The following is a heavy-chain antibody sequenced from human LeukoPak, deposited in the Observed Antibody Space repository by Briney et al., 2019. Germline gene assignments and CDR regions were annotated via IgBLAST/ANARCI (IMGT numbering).Heavy chain of an antibody. CDR1: GFTFSSYE. D-gene: IGHD1-1*01. CDR3: ARVSWKRGYYFDY. J-gene: IGHJ4*02. V-gene: IGHV3-48*03. CDR2: ISSSGSTI. Sequence: PGGSLRLSCAASGFTFSSYEMNWVRQAPGKGLEWVSYISSSGSTIYYADSVKGRFTISRDNAKNSLYLQMNSLRAEDTAVYYCARVSWKRGYYFDYWGQGTLVTVSS.